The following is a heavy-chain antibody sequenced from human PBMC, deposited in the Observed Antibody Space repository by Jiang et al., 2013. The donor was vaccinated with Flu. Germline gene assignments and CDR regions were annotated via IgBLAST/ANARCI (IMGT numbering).Heavy chain of an antibody. CDR3: ARHAPFAGVSVTG. D-gene: IGHD2-21*02. J-gene: IGHJ4*02. V-gene: IGHV4-39*01. CDR2: IYYSGST. CDR1: GGSISSSSYY. Sequence: PGLVKPSETLSLTCTVSGGSISSSSYYWGWIRQPPGKGLEWIGSIYYSGSTYYNPSLKSRVTISVDTSKNQFSLKLSSVTAADTAVYYCARHAPFAGVSVTGWGQGTLVTVSS.